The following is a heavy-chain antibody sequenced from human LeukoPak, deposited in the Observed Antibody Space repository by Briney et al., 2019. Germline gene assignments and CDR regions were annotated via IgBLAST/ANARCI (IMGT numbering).Heavy chain of an antibody. V-gene: IGHV3-21*04. CDR1: GFTFSIYS. CDR3: AREGDYYYYYGMDV. CDR2: ISSSSSYI. Sequence: GGSLRLSCAASGFTFSIYSMNWVRQAPGKGLEWVSSISSSSSYIHYTDSVKGRFTISRDNAKNSLYLQMSSLTAEDTAVYYCAREGDYYYYYGMDVWGQGTTVTVSS. J-gene: IGHJ6*02.